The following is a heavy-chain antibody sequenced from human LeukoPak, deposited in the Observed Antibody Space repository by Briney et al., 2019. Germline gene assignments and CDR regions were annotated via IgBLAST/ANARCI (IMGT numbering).Heavy chain of an antibody. Sequence: GGSLRLSCAASGYTFSSHGLTWVRQAPGKGLEWVSTINGAGDNTYYAETVKGRFTISRDNSKNTLYLQMNSLRAEDTAVYYCAKASNYYDSSGYRSYFDYWGQGTLVTVSS. D-gene: IGHD3-22*01. CDR1: GYTFSSHG. V-gene: IGHV3-23*01. CDR3: AKASNYYDSSGYRSYFDY. CDR2: INGAGDNT. J-gene: IGHJ4*02.